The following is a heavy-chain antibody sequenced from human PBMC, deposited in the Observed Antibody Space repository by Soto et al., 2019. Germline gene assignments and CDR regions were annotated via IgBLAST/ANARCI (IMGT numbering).Heavy chain of an antibody. CDR2: IYYSGST. J-gene: IGHJ4*02. V-gene: IGHV4-39*01. D-gene: IGHD2-21*01. Sequence: SETLSLTCTVSGGSISSSSYYWGWIRQPPGKGLEWIGSIYYSGSTYYNPSLKSRVTISVDTSKNQFSLKLSSVTAADTAVYYCARHVEGVYYFDYWGQGTLVTVSS. CDR3: ARHVEGVYYFDY. CDR1: GGSISSSSYY.